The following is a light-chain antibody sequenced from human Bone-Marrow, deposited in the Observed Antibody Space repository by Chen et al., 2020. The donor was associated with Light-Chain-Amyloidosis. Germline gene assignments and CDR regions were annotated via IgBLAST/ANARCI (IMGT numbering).Light chain of an antibody. Sequence: DIQITQSPSTLSASVGDRVTITCRASQNIINTLAWYQQKPGEAPKLLIYMASTLESGVPSRFSGSGSGTEFTLTISSLQPDDCATYYCHQYYRYLTFGGGTKVEIK. V-gene: IGKV1-5*03. CDR3: HQYYRYLT. CDR1: QNIINT. J-gene: IGKJ4*01. CDR2: MAS.